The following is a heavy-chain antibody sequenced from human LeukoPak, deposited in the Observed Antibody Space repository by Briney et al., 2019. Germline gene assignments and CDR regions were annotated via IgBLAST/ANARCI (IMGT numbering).Heavy chain of an antibody. Sequence: ASVKVSCKASGYTFTGYYMHWVRQAPGQGLEWMGWINPNSGGTNCAQKFQGRVTMTRDTSISTAYMELSRLRSDDTAVYYCARGFSSGSYYPHNWFDPRGQGTLVTVSS. CDR3: ARGFSSGSYYPHNWFDP. CDR1: GYTFTGYY. V-gene: IGHV1-2*02. D-gene: IGHD3-10*01. J-gene: IGHJ5*02. CDR2: INPNSGGT.